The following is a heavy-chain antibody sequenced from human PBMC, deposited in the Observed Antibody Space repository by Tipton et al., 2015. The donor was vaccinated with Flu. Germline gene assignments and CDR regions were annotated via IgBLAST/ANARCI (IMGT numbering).Heavy chain of an antibody. V-gene: IGHV4-38-2*01. CDR3: ARHTGDSVRGVIDY. D-gene: IGHD3-10*02. J-gene: IGHJ4*02. CDR2: IHRSGST. CDR1: GDSISSDYF. Sequence: TLSLTCAVSGDSISSDYFWDWIRQPPGKGLEWIATIHRSGSTNYNPSLRSRVTISVDTSKNQFSLEMRSVTAADMAVYYCARHTGDSVRGVIDYWGQGTLVTVSS.